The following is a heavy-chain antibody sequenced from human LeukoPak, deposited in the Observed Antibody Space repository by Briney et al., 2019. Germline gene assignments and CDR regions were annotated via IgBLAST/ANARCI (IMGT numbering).Heavy chain of an antibody. D-gene: IGHD4-17*01. Sequence: GGSLRLSCAASGFTFNTYAMSWVRQAPGKGLEWVSSISENGESTYYADSVKGRFTFSRDNSRNTLYLQMNSLRAEDTAVYYCASYFHYGDYASLWYWGQGTLVTVSS. J-gene: IGHJ4*02. V-gene: IGHV3-23*01. CDR1: GFTFNTYA. CDR3: ASYFHYGDYASLWY. CDR2: ISENGEST.